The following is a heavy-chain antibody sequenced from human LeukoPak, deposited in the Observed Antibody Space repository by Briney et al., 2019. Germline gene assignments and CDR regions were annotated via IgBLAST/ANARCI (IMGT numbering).Heavy chain of an antibody. Sequence: GGSLRLSCAASGFTFSSYGMHWVRQAPGKGLEWVAFIRYDGSNKYYADSVKGRFTISRDNSKNTLYLQMNSLRAEDTAVYYCAKDQGHYDSSGGAFDYWGQGTLVTVSS. CDR2: IRYDGSNK. CDR3: AKDQGHYDSSGGAFDY. D-gene: IGHD3-22*01. V-gene: IGHV3-30*02. J-gene: IGHJ4*02. CDR1: GFTFSSYG.